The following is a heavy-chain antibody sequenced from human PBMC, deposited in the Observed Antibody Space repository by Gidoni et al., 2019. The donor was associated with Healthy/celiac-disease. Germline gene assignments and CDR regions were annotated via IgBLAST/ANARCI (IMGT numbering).Heavy chain of an antibody. CDR3: ARGAYDILTGYQYYFDY. CDR2: ISSSSSYT. D-gene: IGHD3-9*01. V-gene: IGHV3-11*05. CDR1: GFTFSDYY. Sequence: QVQLVESGGGLVKPGGSLRLSCAASGFTFSDYYMSWIRQAPGKGLEWVSYISSSSSYTNYADSVKGRFTISRDNAKNSLYLQMNSLRAEDTAVYYCARGAYDILTGYQYYFDYWGQGTLVTVSS. J-gene: IGHJ4*02.